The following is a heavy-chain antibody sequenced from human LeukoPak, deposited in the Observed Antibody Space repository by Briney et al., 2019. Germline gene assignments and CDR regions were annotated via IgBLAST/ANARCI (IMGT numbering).Heavy chain of an antibody. CDR2: INEDGSVK. D-gene: IGHD1-26*01. J-gene: IGHJ4*02. CDR1: GFTFTSYW. Sequence: GGSLRLSCAASGFTFTSYWMTWVRQAPGKGLEWLTNINEDGSVKHYVDSVRGRFTISRDNAESSLYLQLSSLGAEDTAVYYCVRGGLYHYSGTSGDYWGQGTLVTVSS. CDR3: VRGGLYHYSGTSGDY. V-gene: IGHV3-7*01.